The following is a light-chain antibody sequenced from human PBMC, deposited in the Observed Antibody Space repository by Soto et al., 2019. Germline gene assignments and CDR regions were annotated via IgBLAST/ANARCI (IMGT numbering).Light chain of an antibody. CDR2: AVT. J-gene: IGLJ3*02. V-gene: IGLV2-14*01. Sequence: QSVLTQPASVSGSPGQSISISCTGTSSDIGAYDYVSWHQQYPGKAPKLIIFAVTHRPSGISDRFSASKSGNTASLAIYGLQAEDEADYYCSSHTTSNTWVFGGGTKLTVL. CDR1: SSDIGAYDY. CDR3: SSHTTSNTWV.